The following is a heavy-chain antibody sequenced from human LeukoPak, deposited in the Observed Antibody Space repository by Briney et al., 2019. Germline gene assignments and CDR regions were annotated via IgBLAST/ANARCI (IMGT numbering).Heavy chain of an antibody. Sequence: ASVKVSCKASGYTFNGHYMHWVRQAPGQGLEWMGWINPNSGGTNYAQKFQGRVTMTRDTSISTAYMELSRLRSDDTAVYYCARERYYDSSGYWYDYFDYWGQGTLVTVSS. CDR1: GYTFNGHY. V-gene: IGHV1-2*02. CDR3: ARERYYDSSGYWYDYFDY. CDR2: INPNSGGT. D-gene: IGHD3-22*01. J-gene: IGHJ4*02.